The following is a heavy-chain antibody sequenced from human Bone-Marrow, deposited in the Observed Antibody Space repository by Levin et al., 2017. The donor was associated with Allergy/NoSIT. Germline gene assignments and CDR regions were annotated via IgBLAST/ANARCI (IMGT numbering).Heavy chain of an antibody. CDR3: AKDKQPSSGYYCCNLTKPENWFDP. V-gene: IGHV3-23*01. J-gene: IGHJ5*02. CDR2: ISGSGGST. D-gene: IGHD3-22*01. Sequence: GESLKISCAASGFTFSSYAMSWVRQAPGKGLEWVSAISGSGGSTYYADSVKGRFTISRDNSKNTLYLQMNSLRAEDTAVYYCAKDKQPSSGYYCCNLTKPENWFDPWGQGTLVTVSS. CDR1: GFTFSSYA.